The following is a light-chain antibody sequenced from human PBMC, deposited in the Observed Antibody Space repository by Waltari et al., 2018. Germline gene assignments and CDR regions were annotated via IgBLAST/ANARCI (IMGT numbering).Light chain of an antibody. CDR2: ENT. CDR3: GTWDSSLSGAV. Sequence: QSVLTQPPSVSAAPGQRVTISCSGGSSNIGNNYVSWYRQFPGTAPKLLIYENTERPSGIPGRFSGSKSGTSATLDITVLQAGDEADYCCGTWDSSLSGAVFGGGTHLTVL. CDR1: SSNIGNNY. V-gene: IGLV1-51*02. J-gene: IGLJ7*01.